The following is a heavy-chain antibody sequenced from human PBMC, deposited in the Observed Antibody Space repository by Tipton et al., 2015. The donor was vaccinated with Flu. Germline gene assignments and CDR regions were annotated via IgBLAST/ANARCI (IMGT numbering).Heavy chain of an antibody. J-gene: IGHJ4*02. CDR2: MYNSGST. CDR1: GGSISSGGSY. D-gene: IGHD5-24*01. CDR3: ARDVDGYNGHDY. V-gene: IGHV4-31*03. Sequence: TLSLTCTVSGGSISSGGSYWSWIRQHPGKGLEWIGYMYNSGSTYYNPSLKSRLTISGDTSKNQFSLKLTSVTAADTAVYYCARDVDGYNGHDYWGQGALVTVSS.